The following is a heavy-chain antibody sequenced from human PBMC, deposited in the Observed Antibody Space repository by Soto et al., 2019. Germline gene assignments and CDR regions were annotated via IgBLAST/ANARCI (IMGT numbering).Heavy chain of an antibody. D-gene: IGHD3-10*01. CDR3: ARALGESRFGELLFNY. CDR1: GFTFSSYA. CDR2: ISYDGSNK. Sequence: GGSLRLSCAASGFTFSSYAMHWVRQAPGKGLEWVAVISYDGSNKYYADSVKGRFTISRDNSKNTLYLQMNSLRAEDTAVYYCARALGESRFGELLFNYWGQGTLVTVSS. V-gene: IGHV3-30-3*01. J-gene: IGHJ4*02.